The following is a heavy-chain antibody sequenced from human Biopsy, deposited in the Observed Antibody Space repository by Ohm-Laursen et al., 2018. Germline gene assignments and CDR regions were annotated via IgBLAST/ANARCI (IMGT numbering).Heavy chain of an antibody. CDR2: INTENGNT. D-gene: IGHD1-1*01. CDR3: ARAKLEPVYYYYGMDV. V-gene: IGHV1-18*01. CDR1: GYTFTSYG. J-gene: IGHJ6*02. Sequence: ASVKVSCKASGYTFTSYGISWVQQAPGQGLEWMGWINTENGNTIYAQNLQGRVTMTADTSTSTAYMEVTSLRSDDTAVYYCARAKLEPVYYYYGMDVWGQGTTVTVSS.